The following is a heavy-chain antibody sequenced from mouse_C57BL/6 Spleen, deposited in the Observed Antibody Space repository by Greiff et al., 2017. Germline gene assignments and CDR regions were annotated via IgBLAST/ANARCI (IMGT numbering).Heavy chain of an antibody. J-gene: IGHJ1*03. V-gene: IGHV1-18*01. D-gene: IGHD1-1*01. Sequence: EVQLVESGPELVKPGASVKIPCKASGYTFTDYNMDWVKQSHGKSLEWIGDINPNNGGTIYNQKFKGKATLTVDKSASTAYMELRSLTSEDTAVYYCARGDYYGSSYDWYFDVWGTGTTVTVSS. CDR1: GYTFTDYN. CDR3: ARGDYYGSSYDWYFDV. CDR2: INPNNGGT.